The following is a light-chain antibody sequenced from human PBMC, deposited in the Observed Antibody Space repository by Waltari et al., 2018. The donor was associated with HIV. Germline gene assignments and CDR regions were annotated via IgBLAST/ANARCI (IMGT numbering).Light chain of an antibody. J-gene: IGLJ2*01. CDR3: ETWDSNTRV. CDR1: SGHRSYI. CDR2: LEGSGSY. V-gene: IGLV4-60*03. Sequence: QPVLTQSSSASASLGSSVKLTCTLSSGHRSYIIAWHQQQPGKAPRYLMKLEGSGSYNKGSGVPDRFSGSSSGADRYLTISNLQAEDEADYYCETWDSNTRVFGGGTKLTVL.